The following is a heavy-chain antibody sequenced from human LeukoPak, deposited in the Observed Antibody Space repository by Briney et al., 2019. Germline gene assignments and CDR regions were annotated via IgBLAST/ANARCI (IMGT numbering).Heavy chain of an antibody. V-gene: IGHV4-59*01. D-gene: IGHD2-15*01. CDR1: GGSISSYY. CDR3: ARSVEGYCRGGSCYSYSYYMDV. CDR2: IYYSGST. Sequence: SETLSLTCTVSGGSISSYYWSWIRQPPGKGLEWIGYIYYSGSTNYNPSLKSRVTMSVDTSKNQFSLKLSSVTAADTAVYYCARSVEGYCRGGSCYSYSYYMDVWGKGTTVTVSS. J-gene: IGHJ6*03.